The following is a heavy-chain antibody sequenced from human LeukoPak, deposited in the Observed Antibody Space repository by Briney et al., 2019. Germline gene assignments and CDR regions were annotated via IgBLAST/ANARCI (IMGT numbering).Heavy chain of an antibody. CDR1: GGSISSSSYY. CDR2: IYYSGST. J-gene: IGHJ4*02. V-gene: IGHV4-39*01. D-gene: IGHD3-22*01. CDR3: ARIRSNDSSGYPEYFDY. Sequence: SETLSLTCTVSGGSISSSSYYWGWIRQPPGKGLEWIGSIYYSGSTYYNPSLKSRVTISVDTSKNQFSLKLSSVTAADTAVYYCARIRSNDSSGYPEYFDYWGQGTLATVSS.